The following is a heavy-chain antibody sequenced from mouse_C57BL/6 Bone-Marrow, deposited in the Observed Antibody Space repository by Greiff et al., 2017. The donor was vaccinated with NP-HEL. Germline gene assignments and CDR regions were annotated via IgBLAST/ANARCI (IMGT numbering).Heavy chain of an antibody. D-gene: IGHD1-1*01. J-gene: IGHJ1*03. Sequence: QVQLQQSGAELVKPGASVKISCKASGYAFSSYWMNWVKQRPGKGLEWIGQIYPGDGDTNYNGKFKGKATLTADKSSSTAYMQLSSLTSEDSAVYFCARLLRYGWYFDVWGTGTTVTVSS. CDR3: ARLLRYGWYFDV. CDR2: IYPGDGDT. V-gene: IGHV1-80*01. CDR1: GYAFSSYW.